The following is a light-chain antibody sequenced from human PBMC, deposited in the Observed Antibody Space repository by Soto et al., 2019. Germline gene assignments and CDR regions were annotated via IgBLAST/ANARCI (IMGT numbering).Light chain of an antibody. V-gene: IGLV2-8*01. J-gene: IGLJ1*01. CDR1: SSDVGGYNY. Sequence: QSALTQPPSASGSPGQSVTISCTGTSSDVGGYNYVSWYQQHPGKAPKLMIYEVSKRPSGVPDRFSGSKSGNTASLTVSGLQAEDEADYYCNSYAGSNNSVFGTGTKVTVL. CDR2: EVS. CDR3: NSYAGSNNSV.